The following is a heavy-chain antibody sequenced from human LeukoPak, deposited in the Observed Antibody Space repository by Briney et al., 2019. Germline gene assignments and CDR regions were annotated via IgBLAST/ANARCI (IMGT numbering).Heavy chain of an antibody. D-gene: IGHD3-9*01. CDR3: ARDRVLRYFDWTQIDY. J-gene: IGHJ4*02. V-gene: IGHV1-2*02. Sequence: ASVKVSCKASGYTFTDYYMHWVRQAPGQGLEWMGWINPNTGDTTYAQKFQGRVTMTRDTSISTAYMELSRLTSDVTAVYYCARDRVLRYFDWTQIDYWGQGTLVTVSS. CDR2: INPNTGDT. CDR1: GYTFTDYY.